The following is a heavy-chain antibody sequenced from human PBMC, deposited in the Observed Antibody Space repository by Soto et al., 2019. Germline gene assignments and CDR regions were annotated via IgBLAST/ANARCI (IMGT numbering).Heavy chain of an antibody. D-gene: IGHD2-15*01. CDR1: GYTFTSYA. CDR2: INAGNGNT. V-gene: IGHV1-3*01. J-gene: IGHJ4*02. CDR3: AREMLYCSGGSCEYYFDY. Sequence: ASVKVCCKASGYTFTSYAMHWVRQAPGQRLEWMGWINAGNGNTKYSQKFQGRVTITRDTSASTAYMELSSLRSEDTAVYYCAREMLYCSGGSCEYYFDYWGQGTLVTVSS.